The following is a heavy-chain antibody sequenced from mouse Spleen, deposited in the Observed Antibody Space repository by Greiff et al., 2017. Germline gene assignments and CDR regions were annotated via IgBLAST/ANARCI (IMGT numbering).Heavy chain of an antibody. CDR2: ISYSGST. V-gene: IGHV3-1*01. D-gene: IGHD2-13*01. CDR1: GYSITSGYD. CDR3: ARGPGDYNYYAMDY. J-gene: IGHJ4*01. Sequence: VQLKQSGPGMVKPSQSLSLTCTVTGYSITSGYDWHWIRHFPGNKLEWMGYISYSGSTNYNPSLKSRISITHDTSKNHFFLKLNSVTTEDTATYYCARGPGDYNYYAMDYWGQGTSVTVSS.